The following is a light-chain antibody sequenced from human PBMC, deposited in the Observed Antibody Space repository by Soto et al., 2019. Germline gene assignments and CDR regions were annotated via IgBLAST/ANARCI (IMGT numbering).Light chain of an antibody. V-gene: IGKV3-11*01. CDR3: QQRSNWPRT. CDR2: DAS. CDR1: QCVSSY. Sequence: EIVMTQSPATLSVSPMESATLSFMASQCVSSYLAWYQQKPGQSPRLLIYDASNRATGIPARFSGSGSGTDFTLTISSLEPEDFAVYYCQQRSNWPRTFGQGTKVDIK. J-gene: IGKJ1*01.